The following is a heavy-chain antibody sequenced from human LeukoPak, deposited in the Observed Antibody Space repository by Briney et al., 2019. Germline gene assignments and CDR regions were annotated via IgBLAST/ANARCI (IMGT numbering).Heavy chain of an antibody. CDR1: GFSFNIYS. J-gene: IGHJ4*02. CDR2: TGSIGSTI. CDR3: ARVGGRGIDY. Sequence: GGSLRLSCSASGFSFNIYSMSWVRQSPGKGLEWIAYTGSIGSTIHYADSVKGRFTISRDNAEKSLFLQMDTLRGDDTAVYYCARVGGRGIDYWGQGSLVLVPS. V-gene: IGHV3-48*01.